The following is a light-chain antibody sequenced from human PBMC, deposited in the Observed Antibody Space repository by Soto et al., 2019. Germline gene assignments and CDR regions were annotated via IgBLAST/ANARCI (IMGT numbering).Light chain of an antibody. V-gene: IGKV2-28*01. J-gene: IGKJ4*01. CDR1: QSLLHSNGYNC. CDR2: FGC. Sequence: DLVMTQSPLSLPVTPGEPASISCRSSQSLLHSNGYNCLDWYLQKPGQSPQLLIYFGCNRASVGTDRFSGSGSGTDFTLKISRVEAEDVRLYYCMQTLQTPRTFGAGTKVEIK. CDR3: MQTLQTPRT.